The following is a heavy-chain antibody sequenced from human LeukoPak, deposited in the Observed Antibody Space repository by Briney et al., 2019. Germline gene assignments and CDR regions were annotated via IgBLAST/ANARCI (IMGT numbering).Heavy chain of an antibody. Sequence: ASVKVSCKASGYSFTTQPMNWVRQAPGQGLEWMGWINTNTGNPTYAQGFTGRFVFSLDTSVRTAYLQINSLKADDTAVYYCARAPGIRAAFITWGQGPWSPSPQ. V-gene: IGHV7-4-1*02. J-gene: IGHJ5*02. CDR3: ARAPGIRAAFIT. CDR1: GYSFTTQP. CDR2: INTNTGNP. D-gene: IGHD6-13*01.